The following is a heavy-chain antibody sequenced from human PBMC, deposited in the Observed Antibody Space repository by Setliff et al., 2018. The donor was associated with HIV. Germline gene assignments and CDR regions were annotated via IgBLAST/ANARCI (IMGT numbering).Heavy chain of an antibody. CDR3: ARRQQLWLLYAFDI. Sequence: LSLTCTVSGGSISSYYWSWIRQPPGKGLEWIGSIYYTGSTYYNPSLKSRVTISVDTSKNQFSLKLSSVTAADTAVYYCARRQQLWLLYAFDIWGQGTMVTVSS. CDR1: GGSISSYY. J-gene: IGHJ3*02. CDR2: IYYTGST. D-gene: IGHD5-18*01. V-gene: IGHV4-59*05.